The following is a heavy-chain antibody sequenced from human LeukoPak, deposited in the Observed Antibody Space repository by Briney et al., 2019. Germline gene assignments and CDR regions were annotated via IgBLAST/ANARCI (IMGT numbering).Heavy chain of an antibody. D-gene: IGHD2-2*01. Sequence: PGGSLRLSCAASGFTFSSYWMSWVRQAPGKGLEWVANIKQDGSEKYTISRDNAKNSLYLQMNSLRAEDTALYYCAREVGGGYCSSTSCYRDYYMDVWGKGTTVTVSS. CDR1: GFTFSSYW. V-gene: IGHV3-7*03. CDR2: IKQDGSEK. CDR3: AREVGGGYCSSTSCYRDYYMDV. J-gene: IGHJ6*03.